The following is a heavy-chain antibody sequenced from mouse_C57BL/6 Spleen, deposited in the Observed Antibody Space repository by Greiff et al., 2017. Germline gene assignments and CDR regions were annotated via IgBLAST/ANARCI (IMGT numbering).Heavy chain of an antibody. D-gene: IGHD1-1*01. CDR1: GYSFTDYN. CDR3: ARGDLAYGNYAMDY. V-gene: IGHV1-39*01. Sequence: EVKLVESGPELVKPGASVKISCKASGYSFTDYNMNWVKQSNGKSLEWIGVINPNYGTTSYNQKFKGKATLTVDQSSSTAYMQLNSLTSEDSAVYYCARGDLAYGNYAMDYWGQGTSVTVSS. CDR2: INPNYGTT. J-gene: IGHJ4*01.